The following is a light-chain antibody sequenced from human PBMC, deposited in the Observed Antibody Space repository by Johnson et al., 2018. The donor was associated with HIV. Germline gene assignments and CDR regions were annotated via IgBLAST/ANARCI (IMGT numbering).Light chain of an antibody. CDR2: KDS. J-gene: IGLJ1*01. CDR1: ALPKKY. CDR3: LSADSSGTYPEV. V-gene: IGLV3-16*01. Sequence: YVLTQPPSVSVSLGQMARITCSGEALPKKYAYWYQQKPGQFPVLVIYKDSERPSGIPERFSGSSSGTIVTLTISGVQAEDEADYYCLSADSSGTYPEVFGTGTKVTVL.